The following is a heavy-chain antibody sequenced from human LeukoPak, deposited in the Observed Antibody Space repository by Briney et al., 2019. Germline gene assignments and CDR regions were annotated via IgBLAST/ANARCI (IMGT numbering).Heavy chain of an antibody. CDR1: GFTFSNYN. J-gene: IGHJ4*02. CDR3: ARGRQFYYFDY. CDR2: ISPSSSTI. V-gene: IGHV3-48*02. Sequence: GGSLRLSCAASGFTFSNYNMNWVRQAPGKVLEWVSFISPSSSTIYYADSVKGRFTISRDNAKNSLYLQMNSLGDEDTAVYYCARGRQFYYFDYWGQGTLVTVSS. D-gene: IGHD6-19*01.